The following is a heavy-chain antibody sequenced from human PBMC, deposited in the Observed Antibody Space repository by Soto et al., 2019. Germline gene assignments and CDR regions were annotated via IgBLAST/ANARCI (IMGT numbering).Heavy chain of an antibody. J-gene: IGHJ3*01. Sequence: DVQLLESGGGLVQPGGSLRLSCSASGFTFSTYAMTWVRQPPGKGLEWVSGISGSGDKTYYADSVKGRFTISRDNSRNTVYLQMDSLRAEDTAVYYCAKDLDFDYLWGSSGPDGFDSWGQGTMVALSS. CDR3: AKDLDFDYLWGSSGPDGFDS. V-gene: IGHV3-23*01. CDR1: GFTFSTYA. CDR2: ISGSGDKT. D-gene: IGHD3-16*01.